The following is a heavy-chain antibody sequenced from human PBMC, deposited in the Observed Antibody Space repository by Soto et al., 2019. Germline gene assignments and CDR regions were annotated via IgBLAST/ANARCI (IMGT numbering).Heavy chain of an antibody. Sequence: EVQLVESGGGLVKPGGSLRLSCAASGFTFNTYTMNWVRQAPGKGLEWVSSISSRSIYIYYADSVTGRFTISRDDARNSLYLQMNCLRAEDTAVYYCAREEVSRPNTYHGLDVWGQGTTVTVSS. CDR2: ISSRSIYI. V-gene: IGHV3-21*01. CDR1: GFTFNTYT. CDR3: AREEVSRPNTYHGLDV. J-gene: IGHJ6*02.